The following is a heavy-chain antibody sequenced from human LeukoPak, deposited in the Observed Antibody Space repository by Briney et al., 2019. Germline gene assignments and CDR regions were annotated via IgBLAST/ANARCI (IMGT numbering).Heavy chain of an antibody. CDR1: GFTVSSNY. CDR3: ARDSWRGYSYGQFFDY. Sequence: GGSLRLSCAASGFTVSSNYMSWVRQAPGKGLEWVSVIYSGGSTYYADSVKGRFTISRDNSKNTLYLQMNSLRAEDTAVYYCARDSWRGYSYGQFFDYWGQGTLVTVSS. V-gene: IGHV3-53*01. D-gene: IGHD5-18*01. J-gene: IGHJ4*02. CDR2: IYSGGST.